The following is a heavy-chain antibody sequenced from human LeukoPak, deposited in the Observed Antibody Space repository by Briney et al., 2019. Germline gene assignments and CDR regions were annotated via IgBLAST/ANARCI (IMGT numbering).Heavy chain of an antibody. CDR2: IGYDGSNK. CDR3: ARDGQYQLLLHYYYYGMDV. V-gene: IGHV3-33*01. J-gene: IGHJ6*02. CDR1: GFTFSSYG. D-gene: IGHD2-2*01. Sequence: PGRSLRLSCAASGFTFSSYGMHWVRQAPGKGLEGVAVIGYDGSNKYYADSVKGRFTISRDNSKNTLYLQMNSLRAEDTAVYYCARDGQYQLLLHYYYYGMDVWGQGTTVTVSS.